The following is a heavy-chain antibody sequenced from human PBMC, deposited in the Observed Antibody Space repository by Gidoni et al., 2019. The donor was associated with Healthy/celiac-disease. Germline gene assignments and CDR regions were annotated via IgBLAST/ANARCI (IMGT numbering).Heavy chain of an antibody. Sequence: QVQLQQWGAGLLKPSETLSLTCAVYGGSFSGYYWSWIRQPPGKGLEWIGEINHSGSTNYNPSLKSRVAISVDTSKNQFSLKLSSVTAADTAVYYCARVGARWLQRYFDYWGQGTLVTVSS. CDR3: ARVGARWLQRYFDY. CDR1: GGSFSGYY. CDR2: INHSGST. D-gene: IGHD5-12*01. V-gene: IGHV4-34*01. J-gene: IGHJ4*02.